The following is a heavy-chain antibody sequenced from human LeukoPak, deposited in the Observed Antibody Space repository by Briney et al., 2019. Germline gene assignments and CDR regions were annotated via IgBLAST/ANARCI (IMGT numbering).Heavy chain of an antibody. J-gene: IGHJ4*02. CDR2: IIPILGIA. CDR1: GGTFSSYA. CDR3: ARGALGATFCFDY. V-gene: IGHV1-69*04. D-gene: IGHD1-26*01. Sequence: ASVKVSCKASGGTFSSYAISWVRQAPGQGLEWMGRIIPILGIANYAQKFQGRVTITADKSTSTAYMELSSLRSEDTAVYYCARGALGATFCFDYWGQGTLVTVSS.